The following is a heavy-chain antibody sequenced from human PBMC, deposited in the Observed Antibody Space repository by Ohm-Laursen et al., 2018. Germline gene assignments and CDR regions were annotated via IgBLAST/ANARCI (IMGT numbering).Heavy chain of an antibody. Sequence: TLSLTCAVYGGSFSGYYWSWIRQPPGKGLEWIGEINHSGSTNYNPSLKSRVTMSVDTSKNQFSLKLSSVTAADTAVYYCARGYNWNYRHWGQGALVTVSS. D-gene: IGHD1-7*01. CDR1: GGSFSGYY. CDR3: ARGYNWNYRH. V-gene: IGHV4-34*01. CDR2: INHSGST. J-gene: IGHJ4*02.